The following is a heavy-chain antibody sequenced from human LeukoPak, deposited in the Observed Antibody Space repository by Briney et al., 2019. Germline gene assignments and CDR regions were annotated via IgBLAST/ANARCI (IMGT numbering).Heavy chain of an antibody. CDR3: AKSSYYDSSGYYREYYFDY. CDR1: GFTFSYYS. J-gene: IGHJ4*02. D-gene: IGHD3-22*01. V-gene: IGHV3-23*01. Sequence: TGGSLRLSCAASGFTFSYYSMSWVRQAPGKGLEWVSGITGSAGSTHYADSVKGRFTISRDNTKNTLYLQMNSLRAEDTAIYYCAKSSYYDSSGYYREYYFDYWGQGILVTVSS. CDR2: ITGSAGST.